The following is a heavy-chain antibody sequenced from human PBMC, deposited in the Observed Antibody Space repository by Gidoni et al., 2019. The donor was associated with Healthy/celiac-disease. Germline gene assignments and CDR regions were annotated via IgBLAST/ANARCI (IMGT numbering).Heavy chain of an antibody. CDR2: ISAYNGNT. CDR3: ARDLAGWVVAATPNAGEGWFDP. Sequence: QVQLVQSGAEVKKPGASVKVSCKASGYTFTSHGISWVRQAPGQGLEWMGWISAYNGNTNYAQKLQGRVTMTTDTSTSTAYMELRSLRSDDTAVYYCARDLAGWVVAATPNAGEGWFDPWGQGTLVTVSS. CDR1: GYTFTSHG. J-gene: IGHJ5*02. V-gene: IGHV1-18*01. D-gene: IGHD2-15*01.